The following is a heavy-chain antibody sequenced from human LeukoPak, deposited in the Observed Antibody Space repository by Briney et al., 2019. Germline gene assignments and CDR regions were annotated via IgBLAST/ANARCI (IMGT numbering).Heavy chain of an antibody. CDR3: ARQVGTGVGNY. J-gene: IGHJ4*02. V-gene: IGHV4-39*01. Sequence: SETLSLTCTVSGGSISSYYWGWIRQPPGKGLEWIGSIYYTGSTYYNPSLESRVTISVDTSKNQFSLKLSSMTAADTAVYYCARQVGTGVGNYWGRGTLVTVSS. D-gene: IGHD3-3*01. CDR2: IYYTGST. CDR1: GGSISSYY.